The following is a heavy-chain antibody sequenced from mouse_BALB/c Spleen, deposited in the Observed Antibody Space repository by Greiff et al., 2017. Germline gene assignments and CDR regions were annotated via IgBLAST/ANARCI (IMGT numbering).Heavy chain of an antibody. D-gene: IGHD1-1*01. V-gene: IGHV5-4*02. J-gene: IGHJ3*01. CDR3: ARGDYYGPFAY. CDR2: ISDGGSYT. CDR1: GFTFSDYY. Sequence: EVKLMASGGGLVKPGGSLKLSCAASGFTFSDYYMYWVRQTPEKRLEWVATISDGGSYTYYPDSVKGRFTISRDNAKNNLYLQMSSLKSEDTAMYYCARGDYYGPFAYWGQGTLVTVSA.